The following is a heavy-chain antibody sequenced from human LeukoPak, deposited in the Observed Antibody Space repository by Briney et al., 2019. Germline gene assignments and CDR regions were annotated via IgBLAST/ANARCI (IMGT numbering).Heavy chain of an antibody. Sequence: SVKLSCKASGGTFSSYAISWVRQAPGQGLEWMGRIIPIFGTANYAQNFQGRVPITTDESTSTAYMELSSLRSEDTAVYYCAREGIAVGGLGYWGQGTLVTVSS. CDR2: IIPIFGTA. CDR3: AREGIAVGGLGY. D-gene: IGHD6-19*01. J-gene: IGHJ4*02. CDR1: GGTFSSYA. V-gene: IGHV1-69*05.